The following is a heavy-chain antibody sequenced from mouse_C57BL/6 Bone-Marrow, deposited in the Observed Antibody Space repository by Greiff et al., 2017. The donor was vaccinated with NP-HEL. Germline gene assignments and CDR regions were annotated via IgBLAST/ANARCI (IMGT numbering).Heavy chain of an antibody. J-gene: IGHJ3*01. CDR2: IYPGDGDT. CDR1: GYEFSNYW. CDR3: ARGAY. V-gene: IGHV1-80*01. Sequence: QVQLKQSGAELVKPGASVKISCKASGYEFSNYWMNWVKQRPGKGLEWIGQIYPGDGDTNSNGQFKDKATLTADKSSSTAYLQLSRLTSEDSAVYFCARGAYWGQGTLVTVSA.